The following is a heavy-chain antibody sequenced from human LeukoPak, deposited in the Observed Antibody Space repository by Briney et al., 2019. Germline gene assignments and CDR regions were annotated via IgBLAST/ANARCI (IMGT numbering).Heavy chain of an antibody. Sequence: SETLSLTFPVSGYSISSRYYRDWIRPPPGKGLEWIGSIYHSWSTYYHPSLNNRLTLPVHTSNNQFSLTLNSVTATPAPVYYLSRHVEVVVAPLNWFDPWGQGTLVTVSS. V-gene: IGHV4-38-2*01. CDR2: IYHSWST. CDR3: SRHVEVVVAPLNWFDP. D-gene: IGHD2-15*01. CDR1: GYSISSRYY. J-gene: IGHJ5*02.